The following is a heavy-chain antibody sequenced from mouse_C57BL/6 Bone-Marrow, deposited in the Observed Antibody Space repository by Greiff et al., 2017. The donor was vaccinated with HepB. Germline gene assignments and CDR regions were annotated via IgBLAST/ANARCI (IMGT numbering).Heavy chain of an antibody. CDR2: IYPSDSET. D-gene: IGHD4-1*01. V-gene: IGHV1-61*01. J-gene: IGHJ2*01. CDR1: GYTFTSYW. CDR3: ARSDGHWDYFDY. Sequence: QVQLQQPGAELVRPGSSVKLSCKASGYTFTSYWMDWVKQRPGQGLEWIGNIYPSDSETHYNQKFKDKATLTVDKSSSTAYMQLSSLTSEDSAVYYCARSDGHWDYFDYWGQGTTLTVSS.